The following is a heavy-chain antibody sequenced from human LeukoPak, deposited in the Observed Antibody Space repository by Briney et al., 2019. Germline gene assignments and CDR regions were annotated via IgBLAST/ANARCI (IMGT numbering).Heavy chain of an antibody. CDR1: AGSISSYY. D-gene: IGHD6-19*01. CDR2: IYYSGST. V-gene: IGHV4-59*01. Sequence: SETLSLTCTVSAGSISSYYWIWIRQPPGKGLEWIGYIYYSGSTNYNPSLKSRVTISVDTSKNQFCLKLSSVTAADTAVYYCARARDSSGWYTDFDYWGQGTLVTVSS. J-gene: IGHJ4*02. CDR3: ARARDSSGWYTDFDY.